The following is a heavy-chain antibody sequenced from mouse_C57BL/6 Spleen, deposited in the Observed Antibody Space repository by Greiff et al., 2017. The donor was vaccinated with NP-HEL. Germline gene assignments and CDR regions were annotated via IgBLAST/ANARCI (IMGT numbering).Heavy chain of an antibody. CDR2: ISYDGSN. CDR1: GYSITSGYY. J-gene: IGHJ4*01. CDR3: ARDDSSGYHYYAMDY. D-gene: IGHD3-2*02. Sequence: EVKLMESGPGLVKPSQSLSLTCSVTGYSITSGYYWNWIRQFPGNKLEWMGYISYDGSNNYNPSLKNRISITRDTSKNQFFLKLNSVTTEDTATYYCARDDSSGYHYYAMDYWGQGTSVTVSS. V-gene: IGHV3-6*01.